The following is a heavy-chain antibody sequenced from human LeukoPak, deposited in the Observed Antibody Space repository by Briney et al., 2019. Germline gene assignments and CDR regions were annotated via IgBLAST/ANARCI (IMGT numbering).Heavy chain of an antibody. J-gene: IGHJ4*02. CDR1: GGSTSSYY. Sequence: SETLSLTCTASGGSTSSYYWSWIRQPAGKGLEWIGRIYTSGSTNYNASLKSRVSMSVDTSKNQFSLKLSSVTAADTAVFYCARENSGSYREFDYWGQGTLVTVSS. CDR2: IYTSGST. V-gene: IGHV4-4*07. CDR3: ARENSGSYREFDY. D-gene: IGHD1-26*01.